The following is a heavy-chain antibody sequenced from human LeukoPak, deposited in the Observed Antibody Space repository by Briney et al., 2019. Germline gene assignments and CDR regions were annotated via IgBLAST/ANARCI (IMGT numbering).Heavy chain of an antibody. V-gene: IGHV1-69*05. D-gene: IGHD6-19*01. CDR1: GGTFSSYA. J-gene: IGHJ4*02. Sequence: GSSVKVSCKASGGTFSSYAISWVRQAPGQGLEWMGGIIPIFGTANYAQKFQGRVTITTDESTSTAYMELSSLRSEDTAVYYCARGFFSSGWRYYFDYWGQGTLVTVSS. CDR2: IIPIFGTA. CDR3: ARGFFSSGWRYYFDY.